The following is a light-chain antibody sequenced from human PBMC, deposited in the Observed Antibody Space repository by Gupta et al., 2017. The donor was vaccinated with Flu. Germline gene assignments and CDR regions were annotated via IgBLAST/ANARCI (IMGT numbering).Light chain of an antibody. Sequence: QSALTQPASVSWSPGQSTTISCTGTSSDVGDSDYVSWYQHHPGKAHRLILFEVSNRPAGLATRFSGSKSANTASLTISGLQPEDEADYYCASYVSGATWVFGGRTKLTV. CDR3: ASYVSGATWV. J-gene: IGLJ3*02. V-gene: IGLV2-14*01. CDR2: EVS. CDR1: SSDVGDSDY.